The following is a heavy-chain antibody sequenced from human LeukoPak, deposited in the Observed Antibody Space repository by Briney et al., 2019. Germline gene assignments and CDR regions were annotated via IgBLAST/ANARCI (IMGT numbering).Heavy chain of an antibody. V-gene: IGHV1-18*01. Sequence: GASVKVSCKASGYSFSSCSISWVRQAPGQGLEWMGWISGYNGKTKYAEKFQDRVTLTTDTSTSTAYMEMRSLRHDDTAIYYCARGLQWIYDLGWVAPWVPGTLVAVSS. CDR2: ISGYNGKT. D-gene: IGHD2/OR15-2a*01. CDR1: GYSFSSCS. J-gene: IGHJ5*02. CDR3: ARGLQWIYDLGWVAP.